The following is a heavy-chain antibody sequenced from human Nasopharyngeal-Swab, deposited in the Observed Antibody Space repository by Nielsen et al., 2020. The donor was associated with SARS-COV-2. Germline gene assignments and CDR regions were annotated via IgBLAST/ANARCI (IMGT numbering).Heavy chain of an antibody. CDR1: GFTFSSYS. V-gene: IGHV3-21*01. CDR3: ARARTAMVRAPFDY. J-gene: IGHJ4*02. Sequence: LSLTCAASGFTFSSYSMNWVRQAPGKGLEWVSSISSSSSYIYYADSVKGRFTISRDNAKNSLYLQMNSLRAEDTAVYYCARARTAMVRAPFDYWGQGTLVTVSS. D-gene: IGHD3-10*01. CDR2: ISSSSSYI.